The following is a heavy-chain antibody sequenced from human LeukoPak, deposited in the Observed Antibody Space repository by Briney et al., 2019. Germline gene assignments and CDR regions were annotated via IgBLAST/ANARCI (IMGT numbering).Heavy chain of an antibody. D-gene: IGHD1-26*01. Sequence: GGSLRLSCAASEFIVSINYMTWVRQAPGKGLEWVSLIYSRGDTKYADSVKGRFTISRDNSKNTLYLQMNSLRAEDTAVYYCARASLGSYFVYFQHWGQGTLVTVSS. V-gene: IGHV3-53*01. CDR2: IYSRGDT. CDR1: EFIVSINY. CDR3: ARASLGSYFVYFQH. J-gene: IGHJ1*01.